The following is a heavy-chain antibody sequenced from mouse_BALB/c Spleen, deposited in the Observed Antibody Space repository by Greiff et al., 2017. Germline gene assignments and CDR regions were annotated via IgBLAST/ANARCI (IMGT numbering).Heavy chain of an antibody. CDR2: IYPGSGNT. CDR1: GYTFTDYY. Sequence: QVQLQQSGAELARPGASVKLSCKASGYTFTDYYINWVKQRTGQGLEWIGEIYPGSGNTYYNEKFKGKATLTADKSSSTAYMQLSSLTSEDSAVYFCARGGGNYPYYYAMDYWGQGTSVTVSS. CDR3: ARGGGNYPYYYAMDY. D-gene: IGHD2-1*01. V-gene: IGHV1-77*01. J-gene: IGHJ4*01.